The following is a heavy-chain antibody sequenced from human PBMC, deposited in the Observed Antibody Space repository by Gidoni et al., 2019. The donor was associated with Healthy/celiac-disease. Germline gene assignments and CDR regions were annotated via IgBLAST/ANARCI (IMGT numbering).Heavy chain of an antibody. CDR3: ARAQGDGCGGDCYPALGWEYFQH. Sequence: QGLEWMGIINPSGGSTSYAQKFQGRVTMTRDTSTSTVYMELSSLRSEDTAVYYCARAQGDGCGGDCYPALGWEYFQHWGQGTLVTVSS. J-gene: IGHJ1*01. D-gene: IGHD2-21*02. V-gene: IGHV1-46*01. CDR2: INPSGGST.